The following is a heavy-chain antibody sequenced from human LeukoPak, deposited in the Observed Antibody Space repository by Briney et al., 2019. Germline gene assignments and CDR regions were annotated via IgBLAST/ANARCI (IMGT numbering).Heavy chain of an antibody. J-gene: IGHJ4*02. CDR3: ASSIAVAGTSDY. Sequence: GGSLRLSCATAGFTFSYYNMNWVRQAPGKGLEWVSFISSTSDTIYYADSVKGRFTISRDNAKNSLYLQMNSLRAEDTAVYYCASSIAVAGTSDYWGQGTLVTVSS. CDR2: ISSTSDTI. CDR1: GFTFSYYN. D-gene: IGHD6-19*01. V-gene: IGHV3-48*01.